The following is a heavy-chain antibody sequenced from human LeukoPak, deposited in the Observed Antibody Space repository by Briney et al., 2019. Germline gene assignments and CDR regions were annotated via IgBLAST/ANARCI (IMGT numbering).Heavy chain of an antibody. V-gene: IGHV4-4*08. CDR2: VYNGGTT. CDR1: GGSISHYY. CDR3: ARSDSYTWFDP. Sequence: SETLSLTCDVSGGSISHYYWTWIRQPPGKGLEWLGFVYNGGTTNYNPSLKSRVTISVDASKNQFSLKLSSVTAADTAVYYCARSDSYTWFDPWGQGTLVTVSS. J-gene: IGHJ5*02. D-gene: IGHD2-15*01.